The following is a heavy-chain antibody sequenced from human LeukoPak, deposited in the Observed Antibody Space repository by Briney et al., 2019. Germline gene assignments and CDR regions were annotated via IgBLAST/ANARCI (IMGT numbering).Heavy chain of an antibody. CDR1: GDSVSSNSAA. Sequence: SQTLSLTCAISGDSVSSNSAAWYWIRQSPSRGLEWLGRTFYRSKWGNDYAPSVKSRITISPDTSKNQFSLQLNSVTPEDTAVYYCARGVEWDLQRYLDLWGRGTLVTVSS. V-gene: IGHV6-1*01. CDR3: ARGVEWDLQRYLDL. D-gene: IGHD1-26*01. J-gene: IGHJ2*01. CDR2: TFYRSKWGN.